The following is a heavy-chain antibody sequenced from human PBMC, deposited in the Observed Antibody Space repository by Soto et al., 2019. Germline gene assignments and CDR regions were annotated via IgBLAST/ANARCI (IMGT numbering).Heavy chain of an antibody. CDR2: IWYDGSNK. J-gene: IGHJ4*02. CDR1: GFTFSSYG. Sequence: QVQLVESGGGVVQPERSLRLSCAASGFTFSSYGMHWVRQAPGKGLEWVAVIWYDGSNKYYADSVKGRFTISRDNSKNTLYLQMNSLRAEDTAVYYCARDRAGARGVIYYFDYWGQGTLVTVSS. D-gene: IGHD3-10*01. CDR3: ARDRAGARGVIYYFDY. V-gene: IGHV3-33*01.